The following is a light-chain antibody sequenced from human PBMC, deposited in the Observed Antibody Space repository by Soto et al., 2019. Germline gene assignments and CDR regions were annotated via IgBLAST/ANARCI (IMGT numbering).Light chain of an antibody. J-gene: IGKJ3*01. CDR3: QQYNSYLT. Sequence: DIQMTQSPSTLSASGGDRVTITCRASQSISSWLAWYQQKPGKAPKLLIYKASSLESGVPSRFSGSGSGTEFTLTISSLQPDDFATYYCQQYNSYLTFGPGTKVDIK. CDR2: KAS. CDR1: QSISSW. V-gene: IGKV1-5*03.